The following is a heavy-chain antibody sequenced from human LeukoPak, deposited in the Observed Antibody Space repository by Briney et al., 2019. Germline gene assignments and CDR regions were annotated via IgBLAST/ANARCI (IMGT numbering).Heavy chain of an antibody. CDR1: GGSISSSTYY. D-gene: IGHD6-19*01. CDR3: ARHGNSGWYSWFDP. J-gene: IGHJ5*02. V-gene: IGHV4-39*01. CDR2: IYYSGST. Sequence: PSETLSLTCTVSGGSISSSTYYWGWIRQPPGEGPEWIGNIYYSGSTYYSPSLKSRVTISVDTSKNQFSLKLSSVTAADTAVYYCARHGNSGWYSWFDPWGQGTLVTVSS.